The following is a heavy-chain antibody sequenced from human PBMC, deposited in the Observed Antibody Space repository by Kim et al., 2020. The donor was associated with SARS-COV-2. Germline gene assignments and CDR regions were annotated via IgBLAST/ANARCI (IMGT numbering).Heavy chain of an antibody. CDR2: ISSNGGST. D-gene: IGHD6-19*01. CDR1: GFTFSSYA. J-gene: IGHJ4*02. Sequence: GGSLRLSCAASGFTFSSYAMHWVRQAPGKGLEYVSAISSNGGSTYYADSVKGRFTISRDNSKNTLYLQMGSRRAEYMAVNYCAIGGSGWFPDYFDYWGQGTLDTVSS. V-gene: IGHV3-64*02. CDR3: AIGGSGWFPDYFDY.